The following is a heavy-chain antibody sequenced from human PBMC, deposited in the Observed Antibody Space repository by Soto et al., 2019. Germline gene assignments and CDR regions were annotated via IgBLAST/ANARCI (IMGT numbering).Heavy chain of an antibody. Sequence: VCLRLSCVACGLSITSFSMSGVRQAPGKGLEWASAISASVGSTYADSVKGRFTISRDNSKNTLYLQMNSLRVEDTAVYYCAKVMSSGSYSGALEYWGQGALVTVSS. CDR1: GLSITSFS. CDR2: ISASVGST. CDR3: AKVMSSGSYSGALEY. J-gene: IGHJ4*02. V-gene: IGHV3-23*01. D-gene: IGHD1-26*01.